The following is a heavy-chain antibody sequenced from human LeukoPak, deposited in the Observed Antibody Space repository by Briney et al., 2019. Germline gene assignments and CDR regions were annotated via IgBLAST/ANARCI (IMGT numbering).Heavy chain of an antibody. V-gene: IGHV1-46*01. D-gene: IGHD1-26*01. CDR1: GYPFTSYY. CDR2: INPSGGTT. Sequence: GASVKVSCKASGYPFTSYYMHWVRQAPGQGLEWMGIINPSGGTTSYAQKFQGRVTMTRDTSTSTVYMELSSLRSEDTGVYYCARSRSGSYLLGYWGQGTLVTVSS. CDR3: ARSRSGSYLLGY. J-gene: IGHJ4*02.